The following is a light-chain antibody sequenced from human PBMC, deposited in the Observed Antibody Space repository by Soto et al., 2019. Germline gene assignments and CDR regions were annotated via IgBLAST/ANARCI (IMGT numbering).Light chain of an antibody. V-gene: IGKV1-5*01. CDR1: QSISSW. Sequence: DIPMTQSPSTLSASVGDRVTITCRASQSISSWLAWYQQKPGIAPKLLIYDASSLQSGVPSRFSGSGSGTEFTLTISSLQPDDFATYNCQQYNSYPRTFGQGTKVEIK. CDR2: DAS. CDR3: QQYNSYPRT. J-gene: IGKJ1*01.